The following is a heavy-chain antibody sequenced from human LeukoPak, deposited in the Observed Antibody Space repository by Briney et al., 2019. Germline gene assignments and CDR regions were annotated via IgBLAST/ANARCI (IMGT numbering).Heavy chain of an antibody. D-gene: IGHD6-19*01. Sequence: GGSLRLSCAASGFTFSNYDMHWVRQAPGKGLEWVAVIFYDGSNKYSADSVKGRFTISRDNSENTLFLQMNSLRAEDTAVYYCARVGSAWSYFDYWGQGTLVTVSS. J-gene: IGHJ4*02. CDR2: IFYDGSNK. CDR3: ARVGSAWSYFDY. CDR1: GFTFSNYD. V-gene: IGHV3-33*01.